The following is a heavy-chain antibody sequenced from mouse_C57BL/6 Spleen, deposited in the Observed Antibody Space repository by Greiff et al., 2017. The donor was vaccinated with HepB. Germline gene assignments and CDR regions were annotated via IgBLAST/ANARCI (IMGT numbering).Heavy chain of an antibody. CDR1: GFTFSSYA. V-gene: IGHV5-4*01. CDR2: ISDGGSYT. D-gene: IGHD2-5*01. J-gene: IGHJ4*01. CDR3: ARDEYYSNYLYAMDY. Sequence: EVKLVESGGGLVKPGGSLKLSCAASGFTFSSYAMSWVRQTPEKRLEWVATISDGGSYTYYPDNVKGRFTISRDNAKNNLYLQMSHLKSEDTAMYYCARDEYYSNYLYAMDYWGQGTSVTVSS.